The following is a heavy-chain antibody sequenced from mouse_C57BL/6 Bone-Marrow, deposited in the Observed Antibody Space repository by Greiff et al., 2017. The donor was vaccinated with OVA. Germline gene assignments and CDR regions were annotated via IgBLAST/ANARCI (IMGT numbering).Heavy chain of an antibody. CDR1: GYTFTSYW. D-gene: IGHD1-2*01. J-gene: IGHJ1*03. V-gene: IGHV1-69*01. CDR3: ARHYYWYFDV. Sequence: VKLQQPGAELVMPGASVKLSCKASGYTFTSYWMHWVKQRPGQGLEWIGEIDPSDSYTNYNQKFKGKSTLTVDKSSSTAYMQLSSLTSEDSAVYYCARHYYWYFDVWGTGTTVTVSA. CDR2: IDPSDSYT.